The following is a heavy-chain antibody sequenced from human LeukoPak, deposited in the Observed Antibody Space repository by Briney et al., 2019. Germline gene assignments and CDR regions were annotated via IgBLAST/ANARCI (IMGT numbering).Heavy chain of an antibody. CDR3: ARDYSYNGVGWFDP. CDR2: IYYSGNT. D-gene: IGHD5-18*01. CDR1: GGSISSGDYY. Sequence: PSETLSLTCTVSGGSISSGDYYWSWIRQPPGKGLEWIGYIYYSGNTYYNPSLKSRVTISVDTTKSQFSLKLSSVTAADTAVYYCARDYSYNGVGWFDPWGQGTLVTVSS. V-gene: IGHV4-30-4*01. J-gene: IGHJ5*02.